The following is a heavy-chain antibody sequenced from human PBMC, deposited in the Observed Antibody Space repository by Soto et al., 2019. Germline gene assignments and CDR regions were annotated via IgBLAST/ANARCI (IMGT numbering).Heavy chain of an antibody. CDR3: ARDRGLTMVRGGRGLRREIDY. V-gene: IGHV1-69*01. CDR2: IIPIFGTA. J-gene: IGHJ4*02. CDR1: GGTFRSYA. Sequence: QVQLVRSGAEVKKPWSSVNFSCKASGGTFRSYAISWVRQAPGQGLECMGGIIPIFGTANYAQKFQGRVSITADESTSTAYMELSSLRSEDTAVYYCARDRGLTMVRGGRGLRREIDYWGQGTLVTVSS. D-gene: IGHD3-10*01.